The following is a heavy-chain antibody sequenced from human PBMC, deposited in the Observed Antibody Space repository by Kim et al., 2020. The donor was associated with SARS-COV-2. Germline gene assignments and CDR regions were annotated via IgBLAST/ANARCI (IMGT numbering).Heavy chain of an antibody. D-gene: IGHD3-16*02. V-gene: IGHV3-23*01. CDR2: IRSGGGST. CDR1: GLTFSKYD. Sequence: GGSLRLSCAASGLTFSKYDMTWVRQVPGKGPEWVSMIRSGGGSTFYAESVKGRFTISRDNSRNTLYLQMNSLRPDDTAVYYCAKVMGLGEVSPYFDYWG. J-gene: IGHJ4*01. CDR3: AKVMGLGEVSPYFDY.